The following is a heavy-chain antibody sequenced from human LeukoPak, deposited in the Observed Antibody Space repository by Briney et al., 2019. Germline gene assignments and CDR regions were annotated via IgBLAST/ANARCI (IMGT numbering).Heavy chain of an antibody. CDR3: ARGTPYCSSASCYNY. J-gene: IGHJ4*02. CDR1: GDTLTELV. V-gene: IGHV1-8*01. D-gene: IGHD2-2*02. CDR2: VNPNSGNS. Sequence: ASVKVSCKVPGDTLTELVIHWVRQAPGQGLEWMGWVNPNSGNSGYAQKFQGRVTMTRDTSISTAYMELINLRTDDTAVYYCARGTPYCSSASCYNYWGQGSLVTVSS.